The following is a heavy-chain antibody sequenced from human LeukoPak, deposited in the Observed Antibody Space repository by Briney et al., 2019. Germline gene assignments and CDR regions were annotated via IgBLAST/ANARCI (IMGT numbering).Heavy chain of an antibody. CDR3: AKERAAYGEPLFDD. V-gene: IGHV3-23*01. Sequence: GGSLRLSCAASGFTFSSYAMRWVRQAPGKGLEWVSGITYSGGGTYYADAVKGRFTISRDNSKHTLYLQMSSLRAEDTAVYYCAKERAAYGEPLFDDWGQGTLVTVSS. D-gene: IGHD4-17*01. CDR2: ITYSGGGT. J-gene: IGHJ4*02. CDR1: GFTFSSYA.